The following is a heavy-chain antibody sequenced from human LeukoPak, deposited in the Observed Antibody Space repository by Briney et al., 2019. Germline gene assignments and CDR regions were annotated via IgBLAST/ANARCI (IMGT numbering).Heavy chain of an antibody. D-gene: IGHD2/OR15-2a*01. CDR2: ISGSGGST. V-gene: IGHV3-23*01. CDR1: GFKFSSYS. CDR3: AKGSKTVLFTRDHYMDV. J-gene: IGHJ6*03. Sequence: GGSLRLSCSASGFKFSSYSMKWVRQAPGKGLEWVSAISGSGGSTYYADSVKGRFTISRDNSKSTLYLQMNSLRVEDTAVYYCAKGSKTVLFTRDHYMDVWGKGTTVTISS.